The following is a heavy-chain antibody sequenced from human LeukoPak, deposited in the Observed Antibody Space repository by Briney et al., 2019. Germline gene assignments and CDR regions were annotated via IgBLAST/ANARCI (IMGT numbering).Heavy chain of an antibody. CDR2: IYPGDSDT. D-gene: IGHD3-22*01. J-gene: IGHJ4*02. Sequence: GESLKISCKGSGYSFTSYWIGWVRQMPGKGLEWMGIIYPGDSDTRYSPSFQGQVTISADKSISTAYLQWSSLKASDTAMYYCARQMGDDYCDSSGYYYGYWGQGTLVTVSS. CDR3: ARQMGDDYCDSSGYYYGY. CDR1: GYSFTSYW. V-gene: IGHV5-51*01.